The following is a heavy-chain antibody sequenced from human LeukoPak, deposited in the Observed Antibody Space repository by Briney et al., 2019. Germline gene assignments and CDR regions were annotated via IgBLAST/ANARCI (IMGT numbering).Heavy chain of an antibody. J-gene: IGHJ4*02. Sequence: SETLSLTCTVSGGSISSYYWSWIRQPPGKGLEWIGRIYTSGSTNYNPSLKSRVTISVDTSKNQFSLKLSSVTAADTAVYYCARAGSSSWYIDYWGQGTLVTVSS. D-gene: IGHD6-13*01. CDR1: GGSISSYY. CDR2: IYTSGST. CDR3: ARAGSSSWYIDY. V-gene: IGHV4-4*08.